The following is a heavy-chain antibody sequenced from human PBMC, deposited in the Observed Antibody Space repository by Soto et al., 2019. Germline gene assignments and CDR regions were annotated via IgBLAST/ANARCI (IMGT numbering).Heavy chain of an antibody. V-gene: IGHV3-23*01. Sequence: GGSLRLSCAASGFTYDTYPMSWVRQAPGKGLEWVSGISGSGETPYYADSVKGRFTISRDNYKNMLYLQMNSLRAEDTAVYFCARAPSTGIGGRRFDYWGQGTLVTVSS. J-gene: IGHJ4*02. CDR1: GFTYDTYP. D-gene: IGHD6-6*01. CDR2: ISGSGETP. CDR3: ARAPSTGIGGRRFDY.